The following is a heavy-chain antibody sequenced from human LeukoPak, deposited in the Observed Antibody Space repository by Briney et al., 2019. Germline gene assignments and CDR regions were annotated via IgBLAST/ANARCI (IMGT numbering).Heavy chain of an antibody. D-gene: IGHD3-9*01. J-gene: IGHJ4*02. Sequence: SVKVSCKTSGGTFTTYAISWVRQAPGQGLEWMGGIIPISGTTNYAQKSQGRVTITADESTDTAYMELSSLRSEDTSVYYCATKIDILTASGLGPHIPHYFDYWGQGTLVTVSS. CDR3: ATKIDILTASGLGPHIPHYFDY. CDR2: IIPISGTT. CDR1: GGTFTTYA. V-gene: IGHV1-69*13.